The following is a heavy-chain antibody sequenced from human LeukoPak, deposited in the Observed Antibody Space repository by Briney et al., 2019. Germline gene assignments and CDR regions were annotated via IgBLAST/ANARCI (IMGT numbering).Heavy chain of an antibody. D-gene: IGHD3-22*01. CDR2: INHSGST. Sequence: SETLSLTCAVYGGSFSGYYWSWIRQPPGKGLEWIGEINHSGSTNYNPSLKSRVTISVDTSKNQFSLKLSSVTAADTAVYYCARARSRRYYYDSSGWHYWGQGTLVTVSS. CDR1: GGSFSGYY. CDR3: ARARSRRYYYDSSGWHY. J-gene: IGHJ4*02. V-gene: IGHV4-34*01.